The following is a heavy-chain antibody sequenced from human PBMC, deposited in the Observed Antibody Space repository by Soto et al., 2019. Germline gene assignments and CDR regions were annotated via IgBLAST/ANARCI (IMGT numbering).Heavy chain of an antibody. CDR3: AREGTTVDSYYYYGLDV. Sequence: QAQLQESGPGLVKPSETLSLTCTVSDGSIGSYYWSWIRQPPGKGLEWIGYVSHSGSTNYNPSLKSRVTISLDTSKNQFSLRLSSVTAADTAVYYCAREGTTVDSYYYYGLDVWGQGTTVTVSS. CDR1: DGSIGSYY. J-gene: IGHJ6*02. V-gene: IGHV4-59*01. D-gene: IGHD1-1*01. CDR2: VSHSGST.